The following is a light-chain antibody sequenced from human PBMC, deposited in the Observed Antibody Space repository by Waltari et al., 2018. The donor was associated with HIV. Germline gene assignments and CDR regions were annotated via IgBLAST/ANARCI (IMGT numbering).Light chain of an antibody. CDR2: GYS. V-gene: IGLV1-40*01. CDR3: QSYDSTLSAWV. CDR1: RSNIGAGYE. J-gene: IGLJ3*02. Sequence: QSVLRQPPSVSGAPGQRVTISCTGSRSNIGAGYEVHWYQQLPGAAPKLLLFGYSHRPSGVPDRFSGSKSGTSASLAMSGLQAEDEADYYCQSYDSTLSAWVFGGGTKLTVL.